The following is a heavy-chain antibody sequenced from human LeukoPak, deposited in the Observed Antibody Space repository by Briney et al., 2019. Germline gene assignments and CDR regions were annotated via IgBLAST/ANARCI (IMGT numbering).Heavy chain of an antibody. CDR3: AREGPRGYSGYDYGAEFDY. Sequence: SETLSLTCTVSGGSISSYYWSWIRQPPGKGLEWIGYIYYSGSTNYNPSLKSRVTISVDTSKNQFSLKLSSVTAADTAVYYCAREGPRGYSGYDYGAEFDYWGQGTLVTVSS. CDR2: IYYSGST. CDR1: GGSISSYY. J-gene: IGHJ4*02. V-gene: IGHV4-59*01. D-gene: IGHD5-12*01.